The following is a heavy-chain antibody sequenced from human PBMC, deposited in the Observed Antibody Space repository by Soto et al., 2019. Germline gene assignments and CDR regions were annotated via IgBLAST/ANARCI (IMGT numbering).Heavy chain of an antibody. CDR3: ARPIPRWSYHYGMDV. CDR2: ISFDGRKE. CDR1: EFTFSSYA. D-gene: IGHD2-15*01. V-gene: IGHV3-30*03. Sequence: QLVESGGRGVQPGRSLRLSCEASEFTFSSYAMHWVRQPPGRGLEWVALISFDGRKEYYADSVKGRFIVSRDNSRSMVYLQMDSLRPDDTAIYYCARPIPRWSYHYGMDVWGQGTTVTVSS. J-gene: IGHJ6*02.